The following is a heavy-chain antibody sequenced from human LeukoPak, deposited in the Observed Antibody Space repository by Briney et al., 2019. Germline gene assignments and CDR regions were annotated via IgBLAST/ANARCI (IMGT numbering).Heavy chain of an antibody. J-gene: IGHJ5*02. CDR1: GGTFSSYA. CDR3: ARDRAGVSSWFDP. Sequence: ASVKVSCKASGGTFSSYAISRVRQAPGQGLEWMGGIIPIFGTANYAQKFQGRVTITTDESTSTAYMELSSLRSEDTAVYYCARDRAGVSSWFDPWGQGTLVTASS. V-gene: IGHV1-69*05. CDR2: IIPIFGTA. D-gene: IGHD3-10*01.